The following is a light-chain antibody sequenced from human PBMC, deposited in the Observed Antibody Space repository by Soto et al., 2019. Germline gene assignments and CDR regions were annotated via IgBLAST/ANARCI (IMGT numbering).Light chain of an antibody. J-gene: IGKJ5*01. CDR2: DAS. CDR1: QSISNW. V-gene: IGKV1-5*01. Sequence: DIQMTQSPSTLSASVGDRVTITCRASQSISNWLAWYQQKPGKAPKLLIYDASSLDSGVPSRFSGSGSGTEFTLTISSLQPDDFATYYCQQYYTYSATFGQGTRLEIK. CDR3: QQYYTYSAT.